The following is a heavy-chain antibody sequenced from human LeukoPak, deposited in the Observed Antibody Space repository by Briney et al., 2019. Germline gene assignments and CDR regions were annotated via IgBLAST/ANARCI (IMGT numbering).Heavy chain of an antibody. V-gene: IGHV3-23*01. Sequence: PGGSLRLSCAASGFTFSSYAMSWVRQAPGKGLEWVSAISGSGGSTYYADSVKGRFTISRDNSKNTLYLQMNSLRAEDTAVYYCAKGHCSSTSCYIGDYFDYWGRGTLVTVSS. CDR2: ISGSGGST. J-gene: IGHJ4*02. CDR3: AKGHCSSTSCYIGDYFDY. D-gene: IGHD2-2*02. CDR1: GFTFSSYA.